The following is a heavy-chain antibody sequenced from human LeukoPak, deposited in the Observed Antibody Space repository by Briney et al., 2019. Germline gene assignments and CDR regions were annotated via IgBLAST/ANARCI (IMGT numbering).Heavy chain of an antibody. CDR3: ATALRYCTNGVCYTPNPHFDY. Sequence: ASVKVSFKVSGYTLTELSMHWVRQAPGKGLEWMGGFDPEDGETIYAQKFQGRVTMTEDTSTDTAYMELSSLRSEDTAVYYCATALRYCTNGVCYTPNPHFDYWGQGTLVTVSS. CDR1: GYTLTELS. J-gene: IGHJ4*02. V-gene: IGHV1-24*01. D-gene: IGHD2-8*01. CDR2: FDPEDGET.